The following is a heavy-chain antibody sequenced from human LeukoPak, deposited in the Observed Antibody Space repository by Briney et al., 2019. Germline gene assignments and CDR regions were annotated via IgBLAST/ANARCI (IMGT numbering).Heavy chain of an antibody. D-gene: IGHD3-3*02. CDR2: VSPSHTAR. J-gene: IGHJ3*02. Sequence: ASVKVSCKASGYTLTSYGISWVRQAPGKGFEWMGWVSPSHTARVYAQDFQGRVTMTADTNTNTVSMELRSLRFDDTAVYFCARDYILPLETDNGDGFAIWGQGTVVTVSS. CDR1: GYTLTSYG. CDR3: ARDYILPLETDNGDGFAI. V-gene: IGHV1-18*01.